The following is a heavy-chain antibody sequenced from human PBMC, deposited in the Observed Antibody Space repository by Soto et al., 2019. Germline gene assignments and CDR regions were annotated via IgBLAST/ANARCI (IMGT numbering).Heavy chain of an antibody. CDR3: AKDRFGIRILEWPHDAFDI. Sequence: GGSLRLSCAASGFTFSSYAMSWVRQAPGKGLEWVSAISGSGGSTYYADSVKGRFTISRDNSKNTLYLQMNSLSAEDTAVYYCAKDRFGIRILEWPHDAFDIWGQGTMVTVSS. CDR2: ISGSGGST. V-gene: IGHV3-23*01. CDR1: GFTFSSYA. J-gene: IGHJ3*02. D-gene: IGHD3-3*01.